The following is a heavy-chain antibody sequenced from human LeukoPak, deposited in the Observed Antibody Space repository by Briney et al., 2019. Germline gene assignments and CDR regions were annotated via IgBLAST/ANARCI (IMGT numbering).Heavy chain of an antibody. V-gene: IGHV1-18*01. Sequence: ASVKVSCKASGYTFTSYGITWVRQAPGQGLEWMGWISAYNGNTKYAQKFQGRVTMTTDTSTSTAYMELRSLRSDDTAVYYCARDAPGSWLVVAALYYYCMDVWGKGTTVTVSS. CDR2: ISAYNGNT. CDR1: GYTFTSYG. CDR3: ARDAPGSWLVVAALYYYCMDV. D-gene: IGHD2-15*01. J-gene: IGHJ6*03.